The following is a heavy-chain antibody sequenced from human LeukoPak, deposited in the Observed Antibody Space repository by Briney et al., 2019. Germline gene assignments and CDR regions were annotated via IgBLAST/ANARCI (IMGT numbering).Heavy chain of an antibody. V-gene: IGHV3-30*18. J-gene: IGHJ4*02. CDR2: ISYDGSNK. Sequence: GRSLRLSCAASGFTFGSYGMHWVRQAPGKGLEWVAVISYDGSNKYYADSVKGRFTISRDNSKNTLYLQMNSLRAGDTAVYYCAKALYRGPTSPYDYWGQGTLVTVSS. D-gene: IGHD3-10*01. CDR1: GFTFGSYG. CDR3: AKALYRGPTSPYDY.